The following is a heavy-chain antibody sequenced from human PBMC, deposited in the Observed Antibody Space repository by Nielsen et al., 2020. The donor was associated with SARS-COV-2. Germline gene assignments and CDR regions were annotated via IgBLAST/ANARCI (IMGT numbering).Heavy chain of an antibody. D-gene: IGHD5-24*01. Sequence: SETLSLTCTVSGGSISSSSYYWGWIRQPPGKGLEWIGSIYYSGSTYYNPSLKSRVTISVDTSKNQFSLKLSSVTAADTAVYYCARDEMATIDYWGQGTLVTVSS. CDR2: IYYSGST. CDR1: GGSISSSSYY. J-gene: IGHJ4*02. CDR3: ARDEMATIDY. V-gene: IGHV4-39*07.